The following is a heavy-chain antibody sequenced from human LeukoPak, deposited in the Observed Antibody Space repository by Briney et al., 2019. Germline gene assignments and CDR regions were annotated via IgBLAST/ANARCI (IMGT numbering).Heavy chain of an antibody. V-gene: IGHV3-30*18. J-gene: IGHJ3*02. D-gene: IGHD3-22*01. CDR1: GFTFSSYG. CDR2: ISYDGSNK. CDR3: AKAITYYYDSSGYPAHFDAFDI. Sequence: PGRSPRLSCAASGFTFSSYGMHWVRQAPGKGLEWVAVISYDGSNKYYADSVKGRFTISRDNSKNTLYLQMNSLRAEDTAVYYCAKAITYYYDSSGYPAHFDAFDIWGQGTMVTVSS.